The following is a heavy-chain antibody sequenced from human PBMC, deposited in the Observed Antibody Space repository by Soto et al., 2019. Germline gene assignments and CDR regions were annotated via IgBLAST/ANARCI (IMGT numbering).Heavy chain of an antibody. CDR1: GFTFGRYA. CDR3: ARPGPSHSWKEAYFDY. Sequence: ESGGGAVLPGTSLRLSCAASGFTFGRYAMHWVRQAPGKGLEWLAVVSYDGTTKFYADSVKGRFTISRDNSDNTLHLEMNSLRVDDTSLYYCARPGPSHSWKEAYFDYWGQGTPVTVSS. CDR2: VSYDGTTK. D-gene: IGHD1-1*01. V-gene: IGHV3-30-3*01. J-gene: IGHJ4*02.